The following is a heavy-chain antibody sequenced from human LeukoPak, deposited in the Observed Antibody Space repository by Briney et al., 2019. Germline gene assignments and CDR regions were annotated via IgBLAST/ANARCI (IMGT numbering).Heavy chain of an antibody. Sequence: QPGGSLRLSSAGAGFNFRRLWMSWVSQAQGVRMEWVARIKQVGGEKFYMDSVKGRFTIARGTAVYSLYLQMNRLVGACPAVSCREREAIDCCGSSCYAFDYWGQGTLVTVSS. D-gene: IGHD2-15*01. J-gene: IGHJ4*02. CDR2: IKQVGGEK. V-gene: IGHV3-7*01. CDR3: EREAIDCCGSSCYAFDY. CDR1: GFNFRRLW.